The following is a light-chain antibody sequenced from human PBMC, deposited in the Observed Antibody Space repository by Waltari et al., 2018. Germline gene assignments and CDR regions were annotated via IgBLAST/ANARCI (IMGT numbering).Light chain of an antibody. Sequence: DIQMTQSPSSLSASVGDRVTIPCRASQGISNYLAWYQQKPGKVPKLLIYAASTLQSGVPSRFSGSGSGTDFTLTISSLQPEDVATYYCQKYNSAPLELTFGGGTKVEIK. J-gene: IGKJ4*01. CDR3: QKYNSAPLELT. CDR1: QGISNY. CDR2: AAS. V-gene: IGKV1-27*01.